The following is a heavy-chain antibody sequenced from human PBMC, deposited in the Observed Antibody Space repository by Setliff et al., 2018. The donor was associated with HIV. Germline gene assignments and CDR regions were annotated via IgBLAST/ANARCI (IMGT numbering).Heavy chain of an antibody. V-gene: IGHV4-38-2*01. CDR1: GYSISSGYY. CDR3: ARGGATGTTRLDY. Sequence: KASETLSLTCAVSGYSISSGYYWGWIRQPPGEGLEWIGSVSPGGTTYYSPSLKSRVTISVDTSQNQVSLKLASVTAADTAVYYCARGGATGTTRLDYWGQGTLVTVSS. J-gene: IGHJ4*02. CDR2: VSPGGTT. D-gene: IGHD1-7*01.